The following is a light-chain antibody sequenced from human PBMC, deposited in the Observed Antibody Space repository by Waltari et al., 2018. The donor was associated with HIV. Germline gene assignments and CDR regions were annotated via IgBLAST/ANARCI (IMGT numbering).Light chain of an antibody. Sequence: QSVLTQPPSASGTPGQRVTISCSGARSDIGSNYVYWYQQLPGTAPKLLIYRHNQRPSGVPDRFSSSKSGTSASLAISGLRSEDEADYYCAAWDVSLRGAYVFGTGTKVAVL. CDR3: AAWDVSLRGAYV. CDR2: RHN. CDR1: RSDIGSNY. J-gene: IGLJ1*01. V-gene: IGLV1-47*01.